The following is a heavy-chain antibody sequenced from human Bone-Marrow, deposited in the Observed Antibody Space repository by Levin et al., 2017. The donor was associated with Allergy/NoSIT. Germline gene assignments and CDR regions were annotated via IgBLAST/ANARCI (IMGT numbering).Heavy chain of an antibody. CDR1: GFTFSSHS. J-gene: IGHJ4*02. CDR3: ARDHITIFSLYFDY. D-gene: IGHD3-9*01. V-gene: IGHV3-48*02. CDR2: ISTTSSTI. Sequence: SCAASGFTFSSHSMNWVRQAPGKGLERVSYISTTSSTIYYADSVKGRFTISRDNAKNSLYLQMNSLRDEDTAVYYCARDHITIFSLYFDYWGPGTLVTVSS.